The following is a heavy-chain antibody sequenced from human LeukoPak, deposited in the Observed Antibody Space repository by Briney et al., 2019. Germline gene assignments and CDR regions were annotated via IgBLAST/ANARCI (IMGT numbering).Heavy chain of an antibody. CDR3: AKATGYLL. J-gene: IGHJ4*02. CDR1: GFTFSSYG. D-gene: IGHD1-14*01. CDR2: ISNSDGST. V-gene: IGHV3-23*01. Sequence: PGGSLRLSCAASGFTFSSYGMSWVRQAPGKGLEWVSTISNSDGSTYYADSVKGRFSISRDNAENTLYLQMNSLRADDTAVYYCAKATGYLLWGQGTLVTVSS.